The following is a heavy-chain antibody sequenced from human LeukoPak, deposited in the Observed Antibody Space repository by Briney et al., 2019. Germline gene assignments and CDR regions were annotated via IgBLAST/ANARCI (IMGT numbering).Heavy chain of an antibody. CDR2: INPNSGGT. Sequence: WASVKVSCKASGYTFTGYYMHWVRQAPGQGREWMGWINPNSGGTNYAQKFQGRVTMTRDTSISTAYMELSRLRSDDTAVYYCARGNVLRFLEWLLPIDYWGQGTLVTVSS. CDR3: ARGNVLRFLEWLLPIDY. CDR1: GYTFTGYY. D-gene: IGHD3-3*01. J-gene: IGHJ4*02. V-gene: IGHV1-2*02.